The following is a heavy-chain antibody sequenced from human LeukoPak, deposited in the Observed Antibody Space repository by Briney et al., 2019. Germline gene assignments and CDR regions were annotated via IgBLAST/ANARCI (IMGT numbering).Heavy chain of an antibody. Sequence: PSETLSLTCTVSGGSISSYYWSWIRQPPGKGLEWIEYIYYSGSTNYNPSLKSRVTISVDTSKNQFSLKLSSVTAADTAVYYCARDSGKGITGTVYYFDYWGQGTLVTVSS. CDR2: IYYSGST. CDR3: ARDSGKGITGTVYYFDY. D-gene: IGHD1-20*01. V-gene: IGHV4-59*01. J-gene: IGHJ4*02. CDR1: GGSISSYY.